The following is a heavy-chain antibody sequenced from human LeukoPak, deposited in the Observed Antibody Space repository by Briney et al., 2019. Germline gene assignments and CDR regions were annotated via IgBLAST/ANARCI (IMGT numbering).Heavy chain of an antibody. J-gene: IGHJ4*02. CDR3: ARDRVRGLYHYDSSGYL. Sequence: GASVKVSCKASGGTFSSYAISWVRQAPGQGLEWMGGIIPIFGTANYAQKFQGRVTITTDESTSTAYMELSSLRSEDTAVYYCARDRVRGLYHYDSSGYLWGQGTLVTVSS. V-gene: IGHV1-69*05. CDR1: GGTFSSYA. CDR2: IIPIFGTA. D-gene: IGHD3-22*01.